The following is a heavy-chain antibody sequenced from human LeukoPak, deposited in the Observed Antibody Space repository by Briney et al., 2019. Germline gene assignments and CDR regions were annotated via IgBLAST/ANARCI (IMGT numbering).Heavy chain of an antibody. D-gene: IGHD3-16*01. Sequence: PGGPLRLSCVGSGFIFNIYEMNWVRQAPGKGLEWLSYIGSSDSTTHYADSVKGRFTISRDSSKNTLFLQMNSLRAEDTAVYYCAKVFRSRFLGGKRAYYFDYWGQGTLVTVSS. CDR3: AKVFRSRFLGGKRAYYFDY. V-gene: IGHV3-48*03. J-gene: IGHJ4*02. CDR2: IGSSDSTT. CDR1: GFIFNIYE.